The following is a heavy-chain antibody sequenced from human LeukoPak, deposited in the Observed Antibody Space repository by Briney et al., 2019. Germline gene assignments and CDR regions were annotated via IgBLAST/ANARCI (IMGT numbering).Heavy chain of an antibody. CDR2: IYYSGST. D-gene: IGHD3-9*01. CDR1: GGSISSSSYY. J-gene: IGHJ4*02. CDR3: ARETIYIFPYYFDS. Sequence: SETLSLTCTVSGGSISSSSYYWGWIRQPPGKGLEWIGSIYYSGSTYYNPSLKSRVTISVDTSKNQFSLKLSSVTAAETAVYYCARETIYIFPYYFDSWGQGTLVTVSS. V-gene: IGHV4-39*07.